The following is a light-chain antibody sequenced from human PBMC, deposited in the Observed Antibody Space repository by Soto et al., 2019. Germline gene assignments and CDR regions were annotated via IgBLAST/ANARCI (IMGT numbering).Light chain of an antibody. V-gene: IGKV1-5*03. CDR2: KAS. CDR1: QSVSSW. Sequence: DIQMTQSPSTLSASVGDRVTITCRASQSVSSWLAWYQQKAGKAPKLLIFKASSLETGVPSRFSGSGSGTEFSLTITSLQPDDFATYYCQQYSSYWTFGQGTKV. J-gene: IGKJ1*01. CDR3: QQYSSYWT.